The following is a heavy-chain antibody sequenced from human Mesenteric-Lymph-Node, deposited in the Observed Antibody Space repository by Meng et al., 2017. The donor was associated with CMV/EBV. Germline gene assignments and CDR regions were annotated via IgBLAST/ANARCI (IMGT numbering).Heavy chain of an antibody. J-gene: IGHJ3*02. CDR2: VSAYNGDT. CDR3: ARDRAGYAFWSGQHYPDVFDI. D-gene: IGHD3-3*01. Sequence: ASVKVSCKTAGYTFTSYGLTWVRQAPGQGLEWVGWVSAYNGDTHYAPKLQGRVTMTTDTSTTTSYMELRSLRSNDTAVYYCARDRAGYAFWSGQHYPDVFDIWGQGTMVTVSS. CDR1: GYTFTSYG. V-gene: IGHV1-18*01.